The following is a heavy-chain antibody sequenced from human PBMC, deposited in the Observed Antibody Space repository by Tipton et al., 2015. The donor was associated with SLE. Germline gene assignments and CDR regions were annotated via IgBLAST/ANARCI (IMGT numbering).Heavy chain of an antibody. CDR3: ASEMQPRPGYFIH. D-gene: IGHD2-21*01. CDR1: GGPISVGGYF. Sequence: TLSLTCTVSGGPISVGGYFWTWIRQRPGQDIEGLGHIYYHGHGTTSYNPSLKSRLNISVDTSKNQFSLGLTDVTAADTSVYFCASEMQPRPGYFIHWGQGLLVSVSS. CDR2: IYYHGHGTT. V-gene: IGHV4-31*03. J-gene: IGHJ4*02.